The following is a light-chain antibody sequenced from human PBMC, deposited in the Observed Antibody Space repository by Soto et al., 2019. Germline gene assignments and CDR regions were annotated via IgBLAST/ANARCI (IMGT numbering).Light chain of an antibody. V-gene: IGKV3-11*01. CDR1: QSVSSY. J-gene: IGKJ3*01. Sequence: EIVLTQSPATLSLSPGERATLSCRASQSVSSYLAWFQQKAGQAPRLLIYDESTRATGIPARFSGSGSGTDFTLTISSLEPEDFAIYFCQQRSNWPLTFGPGTKVDIK. CDR2: DES. CDR3: QQRSNWPLT.